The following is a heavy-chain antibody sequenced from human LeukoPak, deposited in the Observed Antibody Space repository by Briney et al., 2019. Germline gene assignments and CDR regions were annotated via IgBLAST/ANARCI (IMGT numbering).Heavy chain of an antibody. D-gene: IGHD3-10*01. V-gene: IGHV1-3*01. J-gene: IGHJ4*02. CDR3: ARGRYYYGSGYFDY. Sequence: ASVKVSSKASGYTFTSYAMHWVRQAPGQRLEWMGWINAGNGNTKYSQKFQGRVTITRDTSASTAYMELSSLRSEDTAVYYCARGRYYYGSGYFDYWGQGTLVTVSS. CDR1: GYTFTSYA. CDR2: INAGNGNT.